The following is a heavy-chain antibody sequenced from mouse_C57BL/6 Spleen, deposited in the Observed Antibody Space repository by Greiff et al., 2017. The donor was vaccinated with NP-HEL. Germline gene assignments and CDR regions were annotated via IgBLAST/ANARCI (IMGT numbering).Heavy chain of an antibody. J-gene: IGHJ2*01. V-gene: IGHV1-81*01. CDR1: GYTFTSYG. D-gene: IGHD1-1*01. CDR2: IYPRSGNT. CDR3: ARWGIRSTTVVAKGEDY. Sequence: QVQLQQSGAELARPGASVKLSCQASGYTFTSYGISWVKQRTGQGLEWIGEIYPRSGNTYYNEKFKGKATLTADKSSSTAYMELRSRTSEDSAVYFCARWGIRSTTVVAKGEDYWGQGTTLTVSS.